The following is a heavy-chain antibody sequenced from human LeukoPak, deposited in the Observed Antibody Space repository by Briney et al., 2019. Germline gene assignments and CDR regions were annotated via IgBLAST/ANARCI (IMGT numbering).Heavy chain of an antibody. V-gene: IGHV1-46*01. D-gene: IGHD4-17*01. CDR2: INPSGGST. Sequence: GASVKVSCKASGYTFTSYYMHWVRQAPGQGLEWMGIINPSGGSTSYAQKFQGRVTMTRDMSTSTVYMEPSSLRSEDTAVYCCAREVSEETTNPKWFDPWGQGTLVTVSS. J-gene: IGHJ5*02. CDR1: GYTFTSYY. CDR3: AREVSEETTNPKWFDP.